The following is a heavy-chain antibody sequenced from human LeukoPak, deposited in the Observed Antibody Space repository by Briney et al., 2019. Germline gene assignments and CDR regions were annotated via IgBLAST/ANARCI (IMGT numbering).Heavy chain of an antibody. CDR3: AKDPGDLRYCSSTSCVVPTGDAFDI. Sequence: GGSLRLSCAASGFTFSSYAMSWVRQAPGKGLEWVSAISGSGGSTYYADSVKGRFTISRDNSKNTLYLQMNSLRAEDTAVYYCAKDPGDLRYCSSTSCVVPTGDAFDIWGQGTMVTVSS. V-gene: IGHV3-23*01. CDR2: ISGSGGST. D-gene: IGHD2-2*01. CDR1: GFTFSSYA. J-gene: IGHJ3*02.